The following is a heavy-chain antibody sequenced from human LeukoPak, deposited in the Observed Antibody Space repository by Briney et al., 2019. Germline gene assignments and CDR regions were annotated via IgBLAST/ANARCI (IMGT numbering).Heavy chain of an antibody. D-gene: IGHD5-18*01. CDR2: INPSGGST. CDR1: VYTFTSYY. J-gene: IGHJ6*03. V-gene: IGHV1-46*01. CDR3: ARDRGNSYGYLQNYYYYMDV. Sequence: GASVKVSCKASVYTFTSYYMHWVRQAPGQGLEWMGIINPSGGSTSYAQKFQGRVTMTRDTSTSTVYMELSSLRSEDTAVYYCARDRGNSYGYLQNYYYYMDVWGKGTTVTVSS.